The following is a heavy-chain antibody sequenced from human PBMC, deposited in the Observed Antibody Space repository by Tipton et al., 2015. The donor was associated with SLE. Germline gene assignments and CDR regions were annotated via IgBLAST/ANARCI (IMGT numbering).Heavy chain of an antibody. CDR3: AQAHLWGSYRYASDI. CDR2: INHGGST. V-gene: IGHV4-61*09. CDR1: GGSINSGSHH. D-gene: IGHD3-16*02. J-gene: IGHJ3*02. Sequence: TLSLTCTVSGGSINSGSHHWNWIRQPAGKGLEWIGEINHGGSTNYNPSLKSRVTISVDTSKNQFSLKLSSVTAADTAVYYCAQAHLWGSYRYASDIWGQGTMVAVSS.